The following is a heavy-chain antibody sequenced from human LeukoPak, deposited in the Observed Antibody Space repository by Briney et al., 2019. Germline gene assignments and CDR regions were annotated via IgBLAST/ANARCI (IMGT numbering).Heavy chain of an antibody. V-gene: IGHV3-53*01. CDR1: EFTVSSNY. CDR3: ARGGAAAGYYYYGVDV. Sequence: GGSLRLSCAASEFTVSSNYMNWVRQAPEEGLEWVSVIYSGGSTYYADSVKGRFTISRDNSKNTLYLQMNSLRAEDTAVYYCARGGAAAGYYYYGVDVWGQGTTVTVSS. CDR2: IYSGGST. D-gene: IGHD4-17*01. J-gene: IGHJ6*02.